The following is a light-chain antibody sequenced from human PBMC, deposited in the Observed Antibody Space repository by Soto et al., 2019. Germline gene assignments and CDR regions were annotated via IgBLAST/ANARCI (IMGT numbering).Light chain of an antibody. J-gene: IGKJ4*01. Sequence: DIQLTQSASSLSASVGDRVTITCQASQVITNYLNWYQQKPGKAPKLLIYAASTLQSGVPSRFSGSGSGREFTLTISSLQPDDFATYYCQQLNSYRFFGGGTKVQIK. V-gene: IGKV1-9*01. CDR1: QVITNY. CDR2: AAS. CDR3: QQLNSYRF.